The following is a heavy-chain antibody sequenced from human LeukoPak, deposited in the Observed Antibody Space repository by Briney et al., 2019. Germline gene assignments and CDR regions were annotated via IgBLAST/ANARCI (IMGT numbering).Heavy chain of an antibody. D-gene: IGHD3-10*01. Sequence: GGSLRLSCAASGFTFSSYAMSWVRQAPGKGLEWVSAISGSGGSTYYADSVKGRFTISRDNAKNSLYLQMNSLRAEDTAVYYCAREKILWFGELKPLGAFDIWGQGTMVTVSS. CDR1: GFTFSSYA. CDR3: AREKILWFGELKPLGAFDI. CDR2: ISGSGGST. V-gene: IGHV3-23*01. J-gene: IGHJ3*02.